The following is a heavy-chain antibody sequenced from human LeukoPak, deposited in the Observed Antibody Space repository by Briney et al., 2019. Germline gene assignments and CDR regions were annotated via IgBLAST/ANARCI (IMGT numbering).Heavy chain of an antibody. CDR2: IYSGGST. CDR3: ARDLTGDAYFDY. Sequence: PGGSLRLSCEVSGFTVSSNYMTWVRQAPGKGLEWVSIIYSGGSTYYADSVKGRFAISRDNSKNTLYLQMNSLRAEDTAVFHCARDLTGDAYFDYWGQGTLVTVSS. J-gene: IGHJ4*02. CDR1: GFTVSSNY. V-gene: IGHV3-66*01. D-gene: IGHD7-27*01.